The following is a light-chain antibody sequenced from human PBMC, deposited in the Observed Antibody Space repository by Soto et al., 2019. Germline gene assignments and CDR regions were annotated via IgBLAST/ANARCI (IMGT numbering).Light chain of an antibody. J-gene: IGKJ5*01. CDR3: QQRSNWPAIT. V-gene: IGKV3-11*01. CDR2: DAS. CDR1: QSVSSY. Sequence: EIVLTQSPATLSLSPGERATLSCRASQSVSSYLAWYHQKPGQAPRLLIYDASNRTTGIPARFSGSGSATAFTLTISSLEPEDFAVYYCQQRSNWPAITFGQGTRLEIK.